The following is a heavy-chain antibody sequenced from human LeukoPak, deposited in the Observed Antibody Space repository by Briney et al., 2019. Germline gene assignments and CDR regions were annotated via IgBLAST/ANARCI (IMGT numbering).Heavy chain of an antibody. CDR1: GGSISTYY. CDR2: ISASGGT. V-gene: IGHV4-4*08. D-gene: IGHD6-19*01. J-gene: IGHJ5*02. Sequence: LSLTCTVSGGSISTYYWSWIRQSPGKGLEWMAEISASGGTNYNPSLESRVTVSIDSSKNQFSLKLSSVTAADTAVFYCARSPHNSAWYEKWFDPWGQGTXVTXSS. CDR3: ARSPHNSAWYEKWFDP.